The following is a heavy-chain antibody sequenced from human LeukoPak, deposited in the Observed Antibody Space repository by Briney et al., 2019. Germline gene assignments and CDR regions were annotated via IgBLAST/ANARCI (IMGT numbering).Heavy chain of an antibody. CDR1: GFTFDDYA. CDR3: AKDIGYSSSSPYYYYGMDV. Sequence: GRSLRLSCAASGFTFDDYAMPWVRQAPGKGLEWVSGISWNSGSIGYADSVKGRFTISRDNAKNSLYLQMNSLRAEDTALYYCAKDIGYSSSSPYYYYGMDVWGQGTTVTVSS. J-gene: IGHJ6*02. D-gene: IGHD6-6*01. CDR2: ISWNSGSI. V-gene: IGHV3-9*01.